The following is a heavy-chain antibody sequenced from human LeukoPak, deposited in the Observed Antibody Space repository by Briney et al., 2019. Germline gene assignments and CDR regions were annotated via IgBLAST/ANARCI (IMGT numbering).Heavy chain of an antibody. J-gene: IGHJ4*02. CDR1: GYTFTGYY. V-gene: IGHV1-2*06. D-gene: IGHD3-22*01. CDR3: ARSGGGSGYYPFDY. CDR2: INPNSGGT. Sequence: ASVTVSCTASGYTFTGYYMHWVRQAPGQGLEWMGRINPNSGGTNYAQKFQGRVTMTRDTSISTAYMELSRLRSDDTAVYYCARSGGGSGYYPFDYWGQGTLVTVSS.